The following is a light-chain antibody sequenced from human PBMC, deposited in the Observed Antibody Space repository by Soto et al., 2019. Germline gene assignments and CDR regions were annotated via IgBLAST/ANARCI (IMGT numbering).Light chain of an antibody. CDR3: QQRSNWPPV. Sequence: IVLTQSPGTLSLSPGERATLSCRASQSVSYYVTYLAWYQQKPGQAPRLLIYDASNRATGIPARFSGSGSGTDFTLTISSLEPEDFAVYYCQQRSNWPPVLGGGTKVDIK. CDR2: DAS. J-gene: IGKJ4*01. CDR1: QSVSYYVTY. V-gene: IGKV3-11*01.